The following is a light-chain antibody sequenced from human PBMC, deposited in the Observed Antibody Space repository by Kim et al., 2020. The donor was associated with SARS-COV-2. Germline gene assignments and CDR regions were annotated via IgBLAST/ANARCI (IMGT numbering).Light chain of an antibody. CDR2: GAS. CDR1: QRIASY. CDR3: QQTYTSWT. V-gene: IGKV1-39*01. J-gene: IGKJ1*01. Sequence: SAAEGDRDTNTWQARQRIASYLHWDQQKAGKAPNLRIEGASRLQSGDPSRFSGSGSGTDFNLTISSLHPEDFATYYCQQTYTSWTFGPGTKVDIK.